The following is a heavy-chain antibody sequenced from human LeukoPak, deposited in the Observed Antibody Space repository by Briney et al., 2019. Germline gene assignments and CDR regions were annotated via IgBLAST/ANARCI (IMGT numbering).Heavy chain of an antibody. V-gene: IGHV3-7*01. Sequence: GGSLRLSCAASGFTFSIYWMSWVRQAPGKGLEWVANINQDGSAKYSVDSVKGRFTISRDNAKNSLYLQMNSLRAEDTAVYYCARAASGSYPGYFDYWGQGTLVTVSS. CDR2: INQDGSAK. D-gene: IGHD1-26*01. CDR1: GFTFSIYW. J-gene: IGHJ4*02. CDR3: ARAASGSYPGYFDY.